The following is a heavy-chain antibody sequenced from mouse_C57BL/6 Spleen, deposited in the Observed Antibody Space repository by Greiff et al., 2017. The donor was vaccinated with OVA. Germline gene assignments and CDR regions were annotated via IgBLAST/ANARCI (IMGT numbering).Heavy chain of an antibody. D-gene: IGHD3-2*02. V-gene: IGHV1-66*01. CDR1: GYSFTSYY. CDR2: IYPGSGNT. CDR3: ARGSGYEDY. J-gene: IGHJ2*01. Sequence: VKLQESGPELVKPGASVKISCKASGYSFTSYYIHWVKQRPGQGLEWIGWIYPGSGNTKYNEKFKGKATLTADTSSSTAYMQLSSLTSEDSAVYYCARGSGYEDYWGQGTTLTVSS.